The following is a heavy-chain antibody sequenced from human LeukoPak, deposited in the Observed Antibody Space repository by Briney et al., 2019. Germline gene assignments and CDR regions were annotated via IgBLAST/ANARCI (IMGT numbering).Heavy chain of an antibody. D-gene: IGHD2-15*01. Sequence: ASETLSLTCTVSGGSISSYYWSWVRQPPGKGLEWIGYIYYSGSTNYNPSLKSRVTISVDTSKNQFSLKLSSVTAADTAVYYCARVWSGGGDIDAFDIWGQGTMVTVSS. J-gene: IGHJ3*02. V-gene: IGHV4-59*01. CDR1: GGSISSYY. CDR3: ARVWSGGGDIDAFDI. CDR2: IYYSGST.